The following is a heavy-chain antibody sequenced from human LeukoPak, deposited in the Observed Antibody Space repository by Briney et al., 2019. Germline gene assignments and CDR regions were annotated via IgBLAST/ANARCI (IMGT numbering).Heavy chain of an antibody. J-gene: IGHJ4*02. D-gene: IGHD3-3*01. V-gene: IGHV4-39*01. CDR2: IYYSGST. CDR3: ARHEKPSYDFWSGSYYFDY. Sequence: GSLRLSCAASGFTFSSYYMSWVRQPPGKGLEWIGSIYYSGSTYYNPSLKSRVTISVDTSKNQFSLKLSSVTAADTAVYYCARHEKPSYDFWSGSYYFDYWGQGTLVTVSS. CDR1: GFTFSSYY.